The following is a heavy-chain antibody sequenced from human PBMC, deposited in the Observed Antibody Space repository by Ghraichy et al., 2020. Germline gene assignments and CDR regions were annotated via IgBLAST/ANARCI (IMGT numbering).Heavy chain of an antibody. CDR3: ATDPGIAAAGSVDY. V-gene: IGHV3-30*04. D-gene: IGHD6-13*01. Sequence: GGSLRLSCGVSGFIFSSYVMHWVRQAPGKGLEWVALISYDGRKKFYADSVKGRFTISRDNSKNTLYLQMNSLRAEDTAVYHCATDPGIAAAGSVDYWGQGTLVTVSS. J-gene: IGHJ4*02. CDR2: ISYDGRKK. CDR1: GFIFSSYV.